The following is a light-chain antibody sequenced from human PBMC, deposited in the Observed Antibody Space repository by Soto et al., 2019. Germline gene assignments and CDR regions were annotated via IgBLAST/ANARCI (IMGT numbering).Light chain of an antibody. CDR3: QQSYSTLRRT. J-gene: IGKJ1*01. CDR1: QSISSY. Sequence: DIQMTQSPSSLSASVGDRVTITCRASQSISSYLNWYQQKPGKAPKLLIYAASSLQSGVPSTFSGSGSGTDFTLTISSLQPEYFATYYCQQSYSTLRRTFGQGTKVDIK. CDR2: AAS. V-gene: IGKV1-39*01.